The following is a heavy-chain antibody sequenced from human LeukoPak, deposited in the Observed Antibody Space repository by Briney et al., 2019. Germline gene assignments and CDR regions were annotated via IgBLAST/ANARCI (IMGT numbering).Heavy chain of an antibody. CDR3: VIPTTVTTNIEY. Sequence: PSETLSLTCIVSRCGLGNSVYYSRGIRQPTGEGLEWFGSIYYSGSTYYNPSLKSRVTISGDTSQNQFSLKLSSVTAAVTAVYYCVIPTTVTTNIEYWGQGTLVTVSS. D-gene: IGHD4-17*01. V-gene: IGHV4-39*01. CDR2: IYYSGST. J-gene: IGHJ4*02. CDR1: RCGLGNSVYY.